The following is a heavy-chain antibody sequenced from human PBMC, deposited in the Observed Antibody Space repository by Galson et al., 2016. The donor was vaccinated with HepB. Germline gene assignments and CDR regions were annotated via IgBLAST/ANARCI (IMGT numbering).Heavy chain of an antibody. CDR1: GFTFSNAW. CDR2: IKRKTDGGTT. Sequence: SLRLSCAASGFTFSNAWMSWVRQAPGKGLEWVGRIKRKTDGGTTDYAAPVKGRFSISRDDSKNTLYLQMNSLKTEDTAVYYCRYGMDVWGQGTTVTVSS. V-gene: IGHV3-15*01. CDR3: RYGMDV. J-gene: IGHJ6*02.